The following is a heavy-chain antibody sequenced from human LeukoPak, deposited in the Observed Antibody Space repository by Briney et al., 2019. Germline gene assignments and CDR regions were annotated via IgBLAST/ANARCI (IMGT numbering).Heavy chain of an antibody. D-gene: IGHD2-2*02. CDR3: ATFRNYLSLGSCSSIACYNSQP. CDR1: GFAFNTYA. V-gene: IGHV3-23*01. Sequence: GSLRLSCAASGFAFNTYAMSWVRQVPGKGLEWVSVISYSGATTYYADSVRGRFTISRDNSKNTLYLQMNSLRAEDTAIYYCATFRNYLSLGSCSSIACYNSQPWGQGTAVTVSS. CDR2: ISYSGATT. J-gene: IGHJ5*02.